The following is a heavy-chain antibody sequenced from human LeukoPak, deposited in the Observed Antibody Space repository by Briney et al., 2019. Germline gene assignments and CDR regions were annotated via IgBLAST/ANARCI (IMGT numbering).Heavy chain of an antibody. D-gene: IGHD4-17*01. V-gene: IGHV3-33*08. CDR1: GFTFSSYG. J-gene: IGHJ4*02. Sequence: PGGSLRLSCAASGFTFSSYGMHWVRQAPGKGLEWVAAIWYDGSNKYYADSVKGRFTISRDNPKNTLYLQMNSLRAEDTAVYYCARGGWPNYGDHGFDYWGQGTLVTVSS. CDR2: IWYDGSNK. CDR3: ARGGWPNYGDHGFDY.